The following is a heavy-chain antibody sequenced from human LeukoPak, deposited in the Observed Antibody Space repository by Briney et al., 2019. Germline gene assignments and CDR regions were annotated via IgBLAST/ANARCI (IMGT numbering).Heavy chain of an antibody. J-gene: IGHJ6*03. D-gene: IGHD1-26*01. CDR3: GKNHVLGATYYYYYMYV. Sequence: PWGTLRLSCAASGVTFSSYGMHWGWQAPGQGPGREAFIRYDGSRSSYADSVKGRFTISRDNSKNTLYLQMKSPGAEATAGCYSGKNHVLGATYYYYYMYVWRKGATVAVSS. V-gene: IGHV3-30*02. CDR2: IRYDGSRS. CDR1: GVTFSSYG.